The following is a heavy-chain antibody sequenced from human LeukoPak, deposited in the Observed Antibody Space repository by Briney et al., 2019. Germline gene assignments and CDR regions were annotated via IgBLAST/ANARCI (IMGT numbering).Heavy chain of an antibody. D-gene: IGHD3-9*01. CDR1: GLTFSNAW. V-gene: IGHV3-15*01. J-gene: IGHJ4*02. CDR3: TSCLDTLTGSRTYCFNY. Sequence: GGSLRLSCAASGLTFSNAWMSWVRQAPGKGLEWVGRIKSKTDGGTTDYAAPVKGRFTISRDDSKNTLYLQMNSLKTEDTAVYYCTSCLDTLTGSRTYCFNYWGQGTLVTVSS. CDR2: IKSKTDGGTT.